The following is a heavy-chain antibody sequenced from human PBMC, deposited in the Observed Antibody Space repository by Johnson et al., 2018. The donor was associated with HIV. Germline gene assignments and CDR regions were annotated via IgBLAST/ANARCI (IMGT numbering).Heavy chain of an antibody. J-gene: IGHJ3*02. CDR2: ISYDGRNK. D-gene: IGHD3-10*01. CDR1: GFTFSVYW. V-gene: IGHV3-30*18. CDR3: AKDYEWFGEFVDAFDI. Sequence: QVQLVESGGGLVQPGGSLRLSCAASGFTFSVYWMSWVRQAPGKGLEWVAVISYDGRNKYYADSVKGRFTISRDNSKNTLYLQMNSLRAEDTAVYYCAKDYEWFGEFVDAFDIWGQGTMVTVSS.